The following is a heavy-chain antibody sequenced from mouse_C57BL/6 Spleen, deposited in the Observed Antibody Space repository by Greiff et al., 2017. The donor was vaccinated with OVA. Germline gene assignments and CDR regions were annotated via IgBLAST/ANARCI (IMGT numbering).Heavy chain of an antibody. J-gene: IGHJ4*01. Sequence: EVQLVESGPGLVKPSQSLSLTCSVTGYSITSGYYWNWIRQFPGNKLEWMGYISYDGSNNYNPSLKNRISITRDTSKNQFFLKLNSVTTEDTATYYCAREEFAMDYWGQGTSVTVSS. CDR3: AREEFAMDY. CDR1: GYSITSGYY. CDR2: ISYDGSN. V-gene: IGHV3-6*01.